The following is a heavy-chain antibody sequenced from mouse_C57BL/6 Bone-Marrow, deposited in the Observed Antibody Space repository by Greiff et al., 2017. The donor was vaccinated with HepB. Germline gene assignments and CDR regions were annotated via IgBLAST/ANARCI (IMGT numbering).Heavy chain of an antibody. J-gene: IGHJ4*01. CDR3: AYYGYDRGDYYAMDY. CDR1: GYAFSSSW. Sequence: QVTLKVSGPELVKPGASVKISCKASGYAFSSSWMNWVKQRPGKGLEWIGRIYPGDGDTNYNGKFKGKATLTADKSSSTAYMQLSSLTSEDSAVYFCAYYGYDRGDYYAMDYWGQGTSVTVSS. CDR2: IYPGDGDT. D-gene: IGHD2-2*01. V-gene: IGHV1-82*01.